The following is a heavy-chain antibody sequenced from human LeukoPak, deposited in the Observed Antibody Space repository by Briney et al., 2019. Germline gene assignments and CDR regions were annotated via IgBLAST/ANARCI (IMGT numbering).Heavy chain of an antibody. V-gene: IGHV4-34*01. Sequence: SETLSLTCAVYGGSFSDYYWSWIRQPPGKGLEWIGEINHSGSTNYNPSLKSRVTISVDTSKNQFSLKLSSVTAADTAVYYCAREVVRFGELDYWGQGTLVTVSS. J-gene: IGHJ4*02. CDR3: AREVVRFGELDY. CDR1: GGSFSDYY. CDR2: INHSGST. D-gene: IGHD3-10*01.